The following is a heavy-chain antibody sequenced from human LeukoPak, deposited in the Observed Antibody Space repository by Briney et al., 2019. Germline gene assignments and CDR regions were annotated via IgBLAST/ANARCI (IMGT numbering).Heavy chain of an antibody. CDR2: IYYTGIT. Sequence: KPSETLSLTCTVSGGSISSGSHYYQWIRQHPGKGLEWIGYIYYTGITSYNPSLKSRVTMSVDTSMNQVSLKVTSLTAADTAVYYCAASSGVTLGRFWGQGALVTVSS. D-gene: IGHD3-16*01. CDR1: GGSISSGSHY. J-gene: IGHJ4*02. CDR3: AASSGVTLGRF. V-gene: IGHV4-31*03.